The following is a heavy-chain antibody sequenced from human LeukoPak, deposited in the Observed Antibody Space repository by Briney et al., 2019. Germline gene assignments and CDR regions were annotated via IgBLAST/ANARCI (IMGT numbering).Heavy chain of an antibody. CDR2: ISSSSSYI. V-gene: IGHV3-21*01. CDR1: GFTFSSYS. D-gene: IGHD6-13*01. Sequence: PGGSLRLSCAASGFTFSSYSMNWVRQAPGKGLEWVSSISSSSSYIYYADSVKGRFTISRDNAKNSLYLQMNSLRAEDTAVYYCARVLAAAAGTGDDDAFDIWGQGTMVTVSS. CDR3: ARVLAAAAGTGDDDAFDI. J-gene: IGHJ3*02.